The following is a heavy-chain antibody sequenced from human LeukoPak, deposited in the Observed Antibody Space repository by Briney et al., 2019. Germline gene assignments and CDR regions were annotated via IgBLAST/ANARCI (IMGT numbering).Heavy chain of an antibody. D-gene: IGHD3-10*01. CDR2: INQAGSEK. Sequence: GGSLRLSCAASEFVFGAYWMTWVRQAPGKGLEWVANINQAGSEKYYMDSVKGRFTISRDNAKKSLFLQMNSLTAEDTGLYYCVRSLERFGTRDYWGQGTLVTVSS. J-gene: IGHJ4*02. CDR3: VRSLERFGTRDY. V-gene: IGHV3-7*01. CDR1: EFVFGAYW.